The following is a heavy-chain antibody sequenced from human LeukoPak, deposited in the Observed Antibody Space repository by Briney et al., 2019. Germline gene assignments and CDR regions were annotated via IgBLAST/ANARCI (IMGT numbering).Heavy chain of an antibody. V-gene: IGHV4-59*08. D-gene: IGHD6-13*01. J-gene: IGHJ4*02. CDR1: GGSISSYY. Sequence: PSETLSLTCTVSGGSISSYYWNWIRQPPGKGLEWIGYIYYSGSTNYNPSLKSRVTISVDTSKNQFSLKLSSVTAADTAVYYCAGQGIAAAGEPDFDYWGQGTLVTVSS. CDR2: IYYSGST. CDR3: AGQGIAAAGEPDFDY.